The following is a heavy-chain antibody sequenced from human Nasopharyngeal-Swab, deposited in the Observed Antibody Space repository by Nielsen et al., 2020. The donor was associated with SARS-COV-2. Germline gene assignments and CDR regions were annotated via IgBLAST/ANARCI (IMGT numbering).Heavy chain of an antibody. V-gene: IGHV3-21*01. J-gene: IGHJ6*02. CDR1: GFTFSSYS. D-gene: IGHD5-12*01. Sequence: GGSLRLSCAASGFTFSSYSMNWVRQAPGKGLEWVSSISSSSSYIYYADSVKGRFTTSRDNAKNSLYLQMNSLRAEDTAVYYCAREYKYSGYVNIERGYYYYGMDVWGQGTTVTVSS. CDR2: ISSSSSYI. CDR3: AREYKYSGYVNIERGYYYYGMDV.